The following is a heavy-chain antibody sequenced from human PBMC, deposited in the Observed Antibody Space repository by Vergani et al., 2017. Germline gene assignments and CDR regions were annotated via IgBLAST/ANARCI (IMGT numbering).Heavy chain of an antibody. D-gene: IGHD5-12*01. CDR1: GFTFNHYA. Sequence: EVQLLESGGDLVQPGGSLRLSCAASGFTFNHYAMNWGRQAPGKGLEWVSGISGSGGSTYYAGSVKGRLNISRDSSKNTLYLQMNSLSAGDTAVYYCAKANPRNSGYDYLYYYHAMDVWGQGTTVTVSS. V-gene: IGHV3-23*01. J-gene: IGHJ6*02. CDR3: AKANPRNSGYDYLYYYHAMDV. CDR2: ISGSGGST.